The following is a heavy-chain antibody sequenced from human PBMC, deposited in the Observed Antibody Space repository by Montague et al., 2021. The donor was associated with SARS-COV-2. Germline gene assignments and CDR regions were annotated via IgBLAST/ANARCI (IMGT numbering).Heavy chain of an antibody. CDR3: ASRGAGWFGSNPERFDY. J-gene: IGHJ4*02. Sequence: SETLSLTYAVSGGSISSSNWWSWVRQPPGKGLEWIGEIYHTGSTNHNPSLKSRVTISVDKSKNQFSLKPSSVTAADTAVYYCASRGAGWFGSNPERFDYWGQGTLVTVSS. V-gene: IGHV4-4*02. CDR2: IYHTGST. CDR1: GGSISSSNW. D-gene: IGHD3-10*01.